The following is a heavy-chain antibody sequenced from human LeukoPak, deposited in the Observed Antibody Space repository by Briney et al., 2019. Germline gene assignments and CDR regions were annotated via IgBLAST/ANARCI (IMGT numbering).Heavy chain of an antibody. CDR1: GFTFDVYA. CDR2: IRGDGGST. CDR3: AKVLGYYDSSGYYQEGGFDY. V-gene: IGHV3-43*02. Sequence: GGSLRLSCAASGFTFDVYAMHWVRQAPGKGLEWVSLIRGDGGSTYYADSVKGRFTISRDNSKNSLYLQMNSLRTEDTALYYCAKVLGYYDSSGYYQEGGFDYWGQGTLVTVSS. J-gene: IGHJ4*02. D-gene: IGHD3-22*01.